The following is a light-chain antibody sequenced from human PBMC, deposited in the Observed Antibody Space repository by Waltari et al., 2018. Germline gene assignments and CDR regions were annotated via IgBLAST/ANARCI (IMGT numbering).Light chain of an antibody. CDR2: GAS. Sequence: EIVLTQSPGTPSLSPGEGATLSCRASQSVGRSLAWYQQRPGRAPRLLIYGASSRATGIPDRFTGSGSGTDFSLTISRLEPEDFAVYYCQMYVRLPVTFGQGTKVEI. J-gene: IGKJ1*01. CDR3: QMYVRLPVT. V-gene: IGKV3-20*01. CDR1: QSVGRS.